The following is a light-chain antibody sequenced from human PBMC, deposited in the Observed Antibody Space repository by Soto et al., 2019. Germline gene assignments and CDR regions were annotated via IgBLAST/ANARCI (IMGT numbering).Light chain of an antibody. CDR2: YDS. V-gene: IGLV3-21*04. CDR1: NIGSKN. J-gene: IGLJ2*01. CDR3: QVWDRSSEHVV. Sequence: SYELTQPHSLSVAPGKTASITCGGDNIGSKNVYWYRQKPGQAPVLVISYDSDRPSGIPERFSGSNSGNTATLTISRVEAGDEADYYCQVWDRSSEHVVFGGGTKVTVL.